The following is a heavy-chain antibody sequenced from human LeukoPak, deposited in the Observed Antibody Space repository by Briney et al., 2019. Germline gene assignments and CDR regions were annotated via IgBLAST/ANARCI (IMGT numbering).Heavy chain of an antibody. CDR2: ISSSSSPI. D-gene: IGHD3-16*01. J-gene: IGHJ4*02. CDR1: GFSFSSYS. V-gene: IGHV3-48*02. CDR3: ARVPLDGGPFDY. Sequence: GGSPRLSCAASGFSFSSYSMNWVRQGPGKGLEWVSYISSSSSPIYYADSVKGRFTISRDNAKNSLYLEMNSLRDEDTAVYYCARVPLDGGPFDYWGQGTLVTVSS.